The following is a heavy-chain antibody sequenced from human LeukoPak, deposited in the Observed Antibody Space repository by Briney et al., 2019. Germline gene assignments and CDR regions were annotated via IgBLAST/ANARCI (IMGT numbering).Heavy chain of an antibody. CDR1: GFTFSTYS. V-gene: IGHV3-48*04. D-gene: IGHD2-15*01. CDR2: IISSSSTI. J-gene: IGHJ6*03. Sequence: QPGGSLRLSCAASGFTFSTYSMNWVRQAPGKGLEWVSYIISSSSTIYYADSVKGRVTISRDNAKNSLYLQMNSLRAEDTAVYYCARARVVVAATNIYSYYMDVWGKGTTVTVSS. CDR3: ARARVVVAATNIYSYYMDV.